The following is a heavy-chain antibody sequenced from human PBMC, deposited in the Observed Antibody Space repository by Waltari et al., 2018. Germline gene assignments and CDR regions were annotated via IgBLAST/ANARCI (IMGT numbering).Heavy chain of an antibody. V-gene: IGHV1-69*01. Sequence: QVQLVQSGAEVKKPGSSVKVSCKASGGTFSSYAIRWVRPAHGQGLEWMGGIIPIFGTANYAQKFQGRVTITADESTSTAYMELSSLRSEDTAVYYCARKAAAAPLGYYYGMDVWGQGTTVTVSS. CDR1: GGTFSSYA. CDR3: ARKAAAAPLGYYYGMDV. D-gene: IGHD6-13*01. J-gene: IGHJ6*02. CDR2: IIPIFGTA.